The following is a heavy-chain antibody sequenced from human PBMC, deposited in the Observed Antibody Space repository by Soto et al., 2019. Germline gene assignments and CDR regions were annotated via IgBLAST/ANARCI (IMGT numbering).Heavy chain of an antibody. CDR2: IIPIFGTT. J-gene: IGHJ6*02. CDR1: GDTFSRYA. V-gene: IGHV1-69*01. CDR3: AREKQLAAHGMDV. D-gene: IGHD6-6*01. Sequence: QVQLVQSGAEVKKPGSSVKVSCKASGDTFSRYAISWVRQAPGQGLKWMGGIIPIFGTTNYAQKFQGRVTITADESTSTVYMELSSLRSEYTAVYYCAREKQLAAHGMDVWGQGTTVTVSS.